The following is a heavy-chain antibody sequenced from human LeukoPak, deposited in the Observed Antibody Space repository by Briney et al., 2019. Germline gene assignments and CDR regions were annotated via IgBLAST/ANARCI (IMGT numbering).Heavy chain of an antibody. CDR1: GFTFSNAW. CDR2: ISSSSSYI. D-gene: IGHD6-19*01. Sequence: GGSLRLSCAASGFTFSNAWMNWVRQAPGKGLEWVSSISSSSSYIYYADSVKGRFTISRDNAKNSLYLQMNSLRAEDTAVYYCARSGIAVAGPDYWGQGTLVTVPS. J-gene: IGHJ4*02. CDR3: ARSGIAVAGPDY. V-gene: IGHV3-21*01.